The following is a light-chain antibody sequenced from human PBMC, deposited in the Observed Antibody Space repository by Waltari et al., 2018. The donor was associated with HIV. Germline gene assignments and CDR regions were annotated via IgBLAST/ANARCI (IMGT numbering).Light chain of an antibody. Sequence: QSALTQPASVSGSPGQSITISCTGTNSSNHVSWYHHHPGKAPKLLIYDVSERPSGVSNRFSGSKSGNTASLTISGLQAEDEADYYCCSYAGSSTLVFGGGTKLTVL. CDR3: CSYAGSSTLV. J-gene: IGLJ2*01. CDR2: DVS. V-gene: IGLV2-23*02. CDR1: NSSNH.